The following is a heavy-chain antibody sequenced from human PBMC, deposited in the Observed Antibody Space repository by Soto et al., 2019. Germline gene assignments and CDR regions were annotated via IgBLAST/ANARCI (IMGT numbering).Heavy chain of an antibody. CDR2: IYWDDDK. J-gene: IGHJ4*02. D-gene: IGHD3-16*01. V-gene: IGHV2-5*02. Sequence: QITLKESGPTLVKPTQTLTLTCSFSGFSLTTRGMSVSWLRQPPGKALEWLSVIYWDDDKRYSPSLKNRLTIARDTSKNQVVLKMTDMDPLDTATFYCAHNRGDGDYFQYWGQGTLVFVSS. CDR1: GFSLTTRGMS. CDR3: AHNRGDGDYFQY.